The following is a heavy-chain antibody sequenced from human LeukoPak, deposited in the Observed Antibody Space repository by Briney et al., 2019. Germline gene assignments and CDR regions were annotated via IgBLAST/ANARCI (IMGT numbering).Heavy chain of an antibody. V-gene: IGHV4-30-4*08. CDR3: ARGGYDFWSGPRIVDY. Sequence: SSETLSLTCTVSGGSISSGDYYWSWIRQPPGKGLEWIGYIYYSGSTYYNPSLKSRVTISVDTSKNQFSLKLSSVTAADTAVYYCARGGYDFWSGPRIVDYWGQGTLVTVSS. CDR1: GGSISSGDYY. J-gene: IGHJ4*02. D-gene: IGHD3-3*01. CDR2: IYYSGST.